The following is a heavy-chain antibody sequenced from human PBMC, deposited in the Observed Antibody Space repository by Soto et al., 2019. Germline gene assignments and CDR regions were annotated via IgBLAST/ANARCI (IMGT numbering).Heavy chain of an antibody. J-gene: IGHJ5*02. CDR2: INHTGGT. D-gene: IGHD3-3*01. V-gene: IGHV4-34*01. CDR3: ATRITVFGLLIHPFDP. Sequence: SETLSLTCAVYGGSVNGYYWNWIRQPPGKGLEWVGEINHTGGTHYNPSLKSRVTMSVDTSKNQFSLRLSSVTAADTAIYYCATRITVFGLLIHPFDPWGQGTQVTVSS. CDR1: GGSVNGYY.